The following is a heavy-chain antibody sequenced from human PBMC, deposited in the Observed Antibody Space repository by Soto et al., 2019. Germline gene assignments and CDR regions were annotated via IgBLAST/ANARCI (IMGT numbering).Heavy chain of an antibody. J-gene: IGHJ4*02. CDR3: AKAESLTRYCSSTSCPPLFDY. CDR2: ISGSGGST. CDR1: GFTFSSYA. Sequence: GGSLRLSCAASGFTFSSYAMSWVRQAPGKGLEWVSAISGSGGSTYYADSVKGRFTISRDNSKNTLYLQMNSLRAEDTAVYYCAKAESLTRYCSSTSCPPLFDYWGQGTLVTVSS. V-gene: IGHV3-23*01. D-gene: IGHD2-2*01.